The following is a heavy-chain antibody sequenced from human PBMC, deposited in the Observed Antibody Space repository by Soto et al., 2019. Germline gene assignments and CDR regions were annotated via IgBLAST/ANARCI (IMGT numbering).Heavy chain of an antibody. V-gene: IGHV1-18*01. D-gene: IGHD3-10*01. CDR3: AREYLWFGELLPEPCLDI. CDR1: GYTFTSYG. CDR2: ISAYNGNT. J-gene: IGHJ3*02. Sequence: GASVKVSCKASGYTFTSYGISWVRQAPGQGLEWMGWISAYNGNTNYAQKLQGRVTMTTDTSTSTAYMELRSLRSDDTAVYYCAREYLWFGELLPEPCLDIWGQGTMVTVSS.